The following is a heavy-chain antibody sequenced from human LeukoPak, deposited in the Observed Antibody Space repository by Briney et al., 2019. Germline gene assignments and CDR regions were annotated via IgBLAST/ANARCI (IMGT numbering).Heavy chain of an antibody. V-gene: IGHV6-1*01. D-gene: IGHD3-10*01. CDR3: ARNYYGSGSYYTLDS. CDR2: TYYDSQWYR. Sequence: SQTLSLTCAISGDSVSSNSVTWNWIRQSPSRGLEWLGRTYYDSQWYRDYAVSVKSRMTVNPDTSKNQFSLHLNSVTPEDTAVYYCARNYYGSGSYYTLDSWGPGTLVTVSS. CDR1: GDSVSSNSVT. J-gene: IGHJ4*02.